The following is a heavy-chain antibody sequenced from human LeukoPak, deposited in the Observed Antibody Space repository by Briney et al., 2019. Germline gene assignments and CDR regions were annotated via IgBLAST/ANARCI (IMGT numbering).Heavy chain of an antibody. CDR2: ISGSGGST. Sequence: PGGSLRLSCAASGFTVRSNYMSWVRQAPGKGLEWVSAISGSGGSTYYADSVKGRFTISRDNSKNTLYLQMNSLRAEDTAVYYCAKDRGWEMATIDYWGQGTLVTVSS. J-gene: IGHJ4*02. CDR3: AKDRGWEMATIDY. CDR1: GFTVRSNY. D-gene: IGHD5-24*01. V-gene: IGHV3-23*01.